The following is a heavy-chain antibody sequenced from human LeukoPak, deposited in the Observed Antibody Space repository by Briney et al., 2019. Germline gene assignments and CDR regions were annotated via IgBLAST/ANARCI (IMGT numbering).Heavy chain of an antibody. V-gene: IGHV3-7*01. Sequence: PGGSLRLSCAASGFTFSSYEMNWVRQAPGKGLEWVANIKQDGSEKYYVDSVKGRFTISRDNAKNSLYLQMNSLRAEDTAVYYCARGSDYDDYFYMDFWGKGTTVTVSS. CDR2: IKQDGSEK. CDR3: ARGSDYDDYFYMDF. CDR1: GFTFSSYE. J-gene: IGHJ6*03.